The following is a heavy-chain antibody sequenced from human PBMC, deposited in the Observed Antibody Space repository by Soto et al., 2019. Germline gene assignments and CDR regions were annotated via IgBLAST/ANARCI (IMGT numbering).Heavy chain of an antibody. V-gene: IGHV3-9*01. D-gene: IGHD3-3*01. J-gene: IGHJ6*02. Sequence: GGSLRLSCAASGFTFDDYAMHWVRQAPGKGLEWVSGISWDSGSIGYADSVKGRFTISRDNAKNTLYLQMNSLRAEDTAVYYCAREDFGVVIPYYYYYGMDVWGQGTTVTVSS. CDR3: AREDFGVVIPYYYYYGMDV. CDR2: ISWDSGSI. CDR1: GFTFDDYA.